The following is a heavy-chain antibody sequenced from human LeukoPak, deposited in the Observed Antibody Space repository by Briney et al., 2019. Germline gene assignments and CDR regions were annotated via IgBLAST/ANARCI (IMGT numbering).Heavy chain of an antibody. D-gene: IGHD2-2*01. J-gene: IGHJ5*02. V-gene: IGHV1-46*01. CDR3: ARGCLGPAAMLLNPNNWFDP. CDR1: GYTFTSYY. Sequence: VASVTVSCKASGYTFTSYYMHWVRQAPGQGPEWMGLINPSGGSTSYAQKFQGRVTMTRDMSTSTVYMELSSLRSEDTAVYYCARGCLGPAAMLLNPNNWFDPWGQGTLVTVSS. CDR2: INPSGGST.